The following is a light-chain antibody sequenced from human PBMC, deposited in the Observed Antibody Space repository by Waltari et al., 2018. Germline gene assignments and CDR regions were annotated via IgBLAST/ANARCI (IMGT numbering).Light chain of an antibody. CDR1: TCHVAILHL. CDR2: EIS. Sequence: QSALTHPASVSGSPGQSITISSTAVTCHVAILHLFSWYQHHPGRNPRLLIYEISQRPSGISNRFSGSKSGNTASLTISGLQPEDEADYFCCSFAGYGIYVFGSGTQVSVL. CDR3: CSFAGYGIYV. J-gene: IGLJ1*01. V-gene: IGLV2-23*02.